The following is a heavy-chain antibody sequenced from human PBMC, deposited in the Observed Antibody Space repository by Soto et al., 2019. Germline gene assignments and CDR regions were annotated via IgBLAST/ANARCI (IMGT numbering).Heavy chain of an antibody. J-gene: IGHJ4*02. CDR2: ISAYNGNT. CDR1: GYTFTSYG. D-gene: IGHD3-22*01. Sequence: ASVKVSCKASGYTFTSYGISWVRQAPGQGLEWMGWISAYNGNTNYAQKLQGRVTMTTDTSTSTAYMELRSLRSDDTAVYYCARDYITMIVVVHLGYWGQGTLVTDSS. V-gene: IGHV1-18*01. CDR3: ARDYITMIVVVHLGY.